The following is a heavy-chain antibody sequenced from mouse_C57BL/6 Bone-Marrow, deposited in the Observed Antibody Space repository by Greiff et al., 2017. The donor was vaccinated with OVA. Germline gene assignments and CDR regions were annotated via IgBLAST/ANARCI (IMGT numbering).Heavy chain of an antibody. D-gene: IGHD1-1*01. CDR2: SRNKANDYTT. J-gene: IGHJ3*01. CDR3: ARDAEYYGSSTWFAY. V-gene: IGHV7-1*01. CDR1: GFTFSDFY. Sequence: DVMLVESGGGLVQSGRSLRLSCATSGFTFSDFYMEWVRQAPGKGLEWIAASRNKANDYTTEYSASVKGRFIVSRDTSQSILYLQMNALRAEDTAIYYCARDAEYYGSSTWFAYWGQGTLVTVSA.